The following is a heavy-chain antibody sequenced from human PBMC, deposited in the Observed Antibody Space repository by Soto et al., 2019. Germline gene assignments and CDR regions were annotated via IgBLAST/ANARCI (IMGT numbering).Heavy chain of an antibody. D-gene: IGHD3-22*01. CDR2: LKSKTNGGTA. CDR3: ASSRDSRAVHFDS. J-gene: IGHJ4*02. CDR1: GLTLTDAW. V-gene: IGHV3-15*07. Sequence: EVQLVESGGGLVKPGESLRLSCTASGLTLTDAWMKWVRQAPGKGLEWVGRLKSKTNGGTADYAAPVRGRFTILRDDSKNMLSLQMNSLKTEDTAVYYCASSRDSRAVHFDSWGQGNLVTVSS.